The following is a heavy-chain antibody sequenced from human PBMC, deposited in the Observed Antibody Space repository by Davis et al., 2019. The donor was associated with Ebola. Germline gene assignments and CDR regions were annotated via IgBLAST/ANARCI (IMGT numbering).Heavy chain of an antibody. CDR1: GGTFSSYA. CDR2: IIPILGIA. Sequence: AASVKVSCKASGGTFSSYAISWVRQAPGQGLEWMGGIIPILGIANYAQKFQGRVTITADKSTSTAYMELSSLRSEDTAVYYCAKGNRVTYQYDSGDDYWGQGTLVTVSS. D-gene: IGHD3-22*01. J-gene: IGHJ4*02. V-gene: IGHV1-69*10. CDR3: AKGNRVTYQYDSGDDY.